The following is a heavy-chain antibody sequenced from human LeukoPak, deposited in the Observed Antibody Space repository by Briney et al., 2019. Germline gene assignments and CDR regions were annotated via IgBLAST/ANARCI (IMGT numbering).Heavy chain of an antibody. Sequence: GRSLRLSCAASGFTFSSYGMHWVRQAPGKGLEWVAVISYDGSNKYYADSVKGRFSISRENSKNTLYLQMNSLRVEDTAVYYCARVAEVGATFQPYDYWGQGTLVTVS. CDR3: ARVAEVGATFQPYDY. D-gene: IGHD1-26*01. CDR2: ISYDGSNK. CDR1: GFTFSSYG. J-gene: IGHJ4*02. V-gene: IGHV3-30*03.